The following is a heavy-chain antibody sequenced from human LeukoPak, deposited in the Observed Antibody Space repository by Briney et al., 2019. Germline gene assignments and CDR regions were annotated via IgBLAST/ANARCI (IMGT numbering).Heavy chain of an antibody. CDR3: AKDVTMIVVVTGSDY. CDR1: GFTFSSYA. V-gene: IGHV3-23*01. D-gene: IGHD3-22*01. CDR2: ISGSGGST. J-gene: IGHJ4*02. Sequence: GSLRLSCAASGFTFSSYAMSWVRQAPGKGLEWVSAISGSGGSTYYADSVKGRFTISRDNSKNTLYLQMNSLRAEDTAVYYCAKDVTMIVVVTGSDYWGQGTLVTVSS.